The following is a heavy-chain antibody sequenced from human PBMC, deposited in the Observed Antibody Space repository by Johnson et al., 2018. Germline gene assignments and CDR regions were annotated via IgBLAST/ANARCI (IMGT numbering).Heavy chain of an antibody. D-gene: IGHD3-22*01. Sequence: QVQLVQSGAEVKKXGASXKVXCKASGYTFTSYYMHWVRQAPGQGLEWMGIINPSGGSTSYAQKFQGRVTMTRDKATSTVYMELSSLRSEDTAVYYCARDAQLTYYYDSSGLNFQHWGQGTLVTVSS. CDR1: GYTFTSYY. CDR2: INPSGGST. CDR3: ARDAQLTYYYDSSGLNFQH. J-gene: IGHJ1*01. V-gene: IGHV1-46*01.